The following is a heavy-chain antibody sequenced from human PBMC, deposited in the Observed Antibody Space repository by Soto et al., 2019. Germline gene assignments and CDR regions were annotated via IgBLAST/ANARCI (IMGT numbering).Heavy chain of an antibody. Sequence: PGGSLRLSCAASGFTFRNYNMKWVRQAPGKGLEWFAHISLRGTSVDYADSVKGRFTISRDDADNSLFLQMNSLGADDTALYYCVREQLYLNDVFGRPLNGLDMWGPGTMVTVSS. CDR3: VREQLYLNDVFGRPLNGLDM. CDR2: ISLRGTSV. V-gene: IGHV3-48*01. CDR1: GFTFRNYN. D-gene: IGHD2-8*01. J-gene: IGHJ3*02.